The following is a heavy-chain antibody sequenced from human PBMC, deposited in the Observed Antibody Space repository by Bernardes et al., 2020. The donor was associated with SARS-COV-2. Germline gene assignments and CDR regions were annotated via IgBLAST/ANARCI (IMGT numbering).Heavy chain of an antibody. J-gene: IGHJ4*02. D-gene: IGHD3-16*02. Sequence: GGSLRLSCAASGFTFSGYAMTWVRQAPGKGLAWVPSISGSGSTTYYADSVKGRFTISRDNSKNTLFLQMSSLRAEDTAIYYCTKDYRHNRSYWGQGTLVTVSS. CDR3: TKDYRHNRSY. V-gene: IGHV3-23*01. CDR2: ISGSGSTT. CDR1: GFTFSGYA.